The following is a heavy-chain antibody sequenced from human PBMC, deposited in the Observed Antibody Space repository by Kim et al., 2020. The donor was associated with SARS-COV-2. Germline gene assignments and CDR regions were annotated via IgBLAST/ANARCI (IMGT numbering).Heavy chain of an antibody. D-gene: IGHD1-1*01. Sequence: DSVKGRFAISRDDAKNSLVLQMNNLRAGDTAVYYCARDMPVQVERRRGLDYWGRGTLVTVSS. J-gene: IGHJ4*02. CDR3: ARDMPVQVERRRGLDY. V-gene: IGHV3-11*06.